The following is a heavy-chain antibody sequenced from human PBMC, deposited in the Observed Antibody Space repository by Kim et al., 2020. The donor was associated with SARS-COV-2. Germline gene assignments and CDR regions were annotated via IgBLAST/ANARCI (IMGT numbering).Heavy chain of an antibody. CDR3: ARDQSIVATIIDF. Sequence: YAQKFQGRVTMTSDTSTSTVYMELSSLRSDDTAVYFCARDQSIVATIIDFWGQGTLVSVSS. D-gene: IGHD5-12*01. V-gene: IGHV1-46*01. J-gene: IGHJ4*02.